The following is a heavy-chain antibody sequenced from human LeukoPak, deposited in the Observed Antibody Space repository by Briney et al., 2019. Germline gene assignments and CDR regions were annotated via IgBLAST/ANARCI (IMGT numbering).Heavy chain of an antibody. V-gene: IGHV3-30*01. J-gene: IGHJ4*02. Sequence: GGSLRLSCAASGFTFSSYAMHWVRQAPGKGLEWVAVISYDGSNKYYADSVKGRFTISRDNSKNTLYLQMNSLRAEDTAVCYCARDFSYRDPTNYWGQGTLVTVSS. CDR3: ARDFSYRDPTNY. D-gene: IGHD4-11*01. CDR2: ISYDGSNK. CDR1: GFTFSSYA.